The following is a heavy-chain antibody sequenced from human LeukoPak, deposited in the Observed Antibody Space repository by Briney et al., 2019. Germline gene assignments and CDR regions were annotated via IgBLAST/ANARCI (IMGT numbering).Heavy chain of an antibody. CDR1: GGSISSYY. CDR3: ARARTGTYYFFEY. V-gene: IGHV4-4*07. CDR2: VSSSLGT. J-gene: IGHJ4*02. D-gene: IGHD2-8*02. Sequence: SETLSLTCTVSGGSISSYYYSWIRQPAGKGLEWIGRVSSSLGTNYNPSLKSRVTMSVDTTGNQLSLKLTSVTAADTAVYYCARARTGTYYFFEYWGQGALVTVSS.